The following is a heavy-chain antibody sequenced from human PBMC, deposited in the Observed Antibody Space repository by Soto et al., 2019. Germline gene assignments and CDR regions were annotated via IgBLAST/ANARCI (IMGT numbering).Heavy chain of an antibody. D-gene: IGHD2-2*01. V-gene: IGHV4-34*01. J-gene: IGHJ4*02. CDR3: ARGIGYCSSINCYSSRRLRFDS. CDR1: GGSFSGYY. CDR2: DNHSGTT. Sequence: QVQLQQWGAGLLKPSETLSLTCAVYGGSFSGYYWTWIRQSPEKGLEWIGEDNHSGTTYYNPSLNTRVTISVHTPKNQFALKMSSVTAADTAVYYCARGIGYCSSINCYSSRRLRFDSWGQGTLVTVSS.